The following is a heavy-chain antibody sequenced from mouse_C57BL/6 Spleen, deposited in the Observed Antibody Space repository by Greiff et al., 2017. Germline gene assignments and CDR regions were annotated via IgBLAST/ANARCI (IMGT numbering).Heavy chain of an antibody. J-gene: IGHJ2*01. V-gene: IGHV5-4*01. CDR3: ARDFYYYGSSYVDY. CDR1: GFTFSSYA. Sequence: DVQLQESGGGLVKPGGSLKLSCAASGFTFSSYAMSWVRQTPEKRLEWVATISDGGSYTYYPDNVKGRFTISRDNAKNNLYLQMSHLKSEDTAMXYCARDFYYYGSSYVDYWGQGTTLTVSS. D-gene: IGHD1-1*01. CDR2: ISDGGSYT.